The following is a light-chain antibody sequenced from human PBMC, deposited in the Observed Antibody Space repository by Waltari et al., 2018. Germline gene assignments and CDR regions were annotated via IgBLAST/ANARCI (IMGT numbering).Light chain of an antibody. Sequence: EIVLTQSPATLSLSPGERATLSCRASQSVSSYLAWYQQKPGQAPRLLIYDASNRATGIPARFSGSGFGTEFTLTISSLQPDDFATYYCQQYNSSSGTFGQGTEVEIK. J-gene: IGKJ1*01. CDR2: DAS. V-gene: IGKV3-11*01. CDR1: QSVSSY. CDR3: QQYNSSSGT.